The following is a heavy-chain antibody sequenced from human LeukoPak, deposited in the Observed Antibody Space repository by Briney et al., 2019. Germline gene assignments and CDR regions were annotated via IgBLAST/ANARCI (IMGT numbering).Heavy chain of an antibody. D-gene: IGHD3-3*01. Sequence: GGSLRLSCAAYTFTFRSYAMSWVCHAPGKGLQRLSAICGSGGRTYYADSAKGRFTISRDNSKNTLYLQMNTLRAEATAVYCCAKDGMEWPDDAFDIWGEGTMVTVSS. CDR1: TFTFRSYA. J-gene: IGHJ3*02. CDR3: AKDGMEWPDDAFDI. CDR2: ICGSGGRT. V-gene: IGHV3-23*01.